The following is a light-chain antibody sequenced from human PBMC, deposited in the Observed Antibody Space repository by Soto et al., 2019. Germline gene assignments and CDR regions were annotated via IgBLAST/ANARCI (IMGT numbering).Light chain of an antibody. V-gene: IGKV1-12*01. CDR1: QGVNRW. J-gene: IGKJ1*01. Sequence: IQMTQPPSSVAASVGDRVTLTCRASQGVNRWLAWYQQKPGKAPKVLIYAASSLQSGVPSRFSGSGSGTDFTLTISSLQPEDFAAYYCQQTNSFPRTFGQGTKVDIK. CDR2: AAS. CDR3: QQTNSFPRT.